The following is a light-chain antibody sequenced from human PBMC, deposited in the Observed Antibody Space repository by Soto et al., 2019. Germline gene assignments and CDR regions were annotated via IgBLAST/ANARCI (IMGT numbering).Light chain of an antibody. CDR2: DAS. CDR3: QQRSNSPYT. Sequence: EIVLTQSPATLSLSPGERATLSCRASQSVSSFLAWYQQKAGQAPRLLIYDASNRATGIPARFSGSGSGTDFTLTISSLEPEDFAVYYCQQRSNSPYTFGQGAKLEIK. V-gene: IGKV3-11*01. CDR1: QSVSSF. J-gene: IGKJ2*01.